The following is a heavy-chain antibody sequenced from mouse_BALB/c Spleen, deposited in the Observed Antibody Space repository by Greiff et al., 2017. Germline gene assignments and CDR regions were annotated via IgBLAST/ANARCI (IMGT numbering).Heavy chain of an antibody. D-gene: IGHD4-1*01. CDR1: GFTFTDYY. CDR3: ARDLTGTYFDC. CDR2: IRNKANGYTT. V-gene: IGHV7-3*02. Sequence: EVKLVESGGGLVQPGGSLRLSCATSGFTFTDYYMSWVRQPPGKALEWLGFIRNKANGYTTEYSASVKGRFTISRDNSQSILYLQMNTLRAEDSATYYCARDLTGTYFDCWGQGTTHTVSS. J-gene: IGHJ2*01.